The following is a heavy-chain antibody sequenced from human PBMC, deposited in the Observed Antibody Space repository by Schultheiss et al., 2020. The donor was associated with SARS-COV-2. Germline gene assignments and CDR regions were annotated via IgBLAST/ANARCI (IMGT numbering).Heavy chain of an antibody. D-gene: IGHD1-14*01. CDR3: AREPRSQYHFDH. V-gene: IGHV4-39*02. CDR2: IYHSGSS. J-gene: IGHJ4*02. Sequence: SETLSLTCTVSGDAVTSISYYWGWIRQPPGKGLEWIGNIYHSGSSYYNPSLRSRVTLSVDTSENQFSLKLTSVTAADTAVYYCAREPRSQYHFDHWGQGALVTVSS. CDR1: GDAVTSISYY.